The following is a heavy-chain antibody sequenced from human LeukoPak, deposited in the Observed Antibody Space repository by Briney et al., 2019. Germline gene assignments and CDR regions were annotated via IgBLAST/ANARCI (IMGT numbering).Heavy chain of an antibody. CDR2: IYYSGST. Sequence: SETLSLTCTVSGGSISSSTYYWGWIRQPPGKGLEWIGSIYYSGSTYYNPSLKSRVTISVDTSKNQLSLKLTSVTAADTAVYYCARHGGAAGGHWGQGTLVTVSS. D-gene: IGHD6-13*01. J-gene: IGHJ4*02. V-gene: IGHV4-39*01. CDR1: GGSISSSTYY. CDR3: ARHGGAAGGH.